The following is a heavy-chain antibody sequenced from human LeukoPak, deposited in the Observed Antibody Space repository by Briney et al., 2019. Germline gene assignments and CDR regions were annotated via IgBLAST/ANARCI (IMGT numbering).Heavy chain of an antibody. CDR1: GGSISSSDYY. V-gene: IGHV4-39*01. Sequence: SETLSLTCTVSGGSISSSDYYWGWIRQPPGKGLEWIGSIYYSGSSYYNPSLKSRVTISINTSKNQFSLKLSSVTAADTAVYYCARQSTRFDYWGQGTLVTVSS. CDR3: ARQSTRFDY. CDR2: IYYSGSS. J-gene: IGHJ4*02. D-gene: IGHD1-1*01.